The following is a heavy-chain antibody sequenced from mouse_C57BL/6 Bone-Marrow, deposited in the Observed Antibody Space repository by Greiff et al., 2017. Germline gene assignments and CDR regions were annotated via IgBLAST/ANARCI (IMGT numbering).Heavy chain of an antibody. V-gene: IGHV1-19*01. CDR2: INPYNGGT. CDR1: GYTFTDYY. CDR3: APSIYYYSTGFAY. D-gene: IGHD1-1*01. Sequence: EVKLQESGPVLVKPGASVKMSCKASGYTFTDYYMNWVKQSHGKSLEWIGVINPYNGGTSYNQKFKGKATLTVDKSSSTAYMQLSSLTSEDSAVYYCAPSIYYYSTGFAYWGQGTLVTVSA. J-gene: IGHJ3*01.